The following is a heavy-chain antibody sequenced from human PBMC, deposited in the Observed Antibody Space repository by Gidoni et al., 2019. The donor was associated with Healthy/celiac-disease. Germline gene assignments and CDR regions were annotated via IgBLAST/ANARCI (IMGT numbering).Heavy chain of an antibody. J-gene: IGHJ5*02. CDR1: GFTFSSYS. CDR3: ARDSGDYPADWFDP. CDR2: ISSSSSYI. V-gene: IGHV3-21*01. Sequence: EVQLVESGGGLVKPGGSLRLSCAASGFTFSSYSMNWVRQAPGKGLEWVSSISSSSSYIYYADSVKGRFTISRDNAKNSLYLQMNSLRAEDTAVYYCARDSGDYPADWFDPWGQGTLVTVSS. D-gene: IGHD2-21*02.